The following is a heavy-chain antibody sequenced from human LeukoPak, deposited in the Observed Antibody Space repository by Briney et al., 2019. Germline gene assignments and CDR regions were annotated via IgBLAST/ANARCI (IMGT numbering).Heavy chain of an antibody. Sequence: KSSETLSLTCTVSGGSVSSGSYYWSWIRQPPGKGLEWIGYIYYSGSTNYNPSLKSRVTVSVDTSKNQFSLKLSSVTAADTAVYYCARDQRITMVRGGFDYWGQGTLVTVSS. D-gene: IGHD3-10*01. CDR3: ARDQRITMVRGGFDY. V-gene: IGHV4-61*01. CDR1: GGSVSSGSYY. CDR2: IYYSGST. J-gene: IGHJ4*02.